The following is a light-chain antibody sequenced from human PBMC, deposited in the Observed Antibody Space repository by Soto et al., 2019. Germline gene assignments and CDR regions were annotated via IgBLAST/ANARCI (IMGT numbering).Light chain of an antibody. J-gene: IGKJ5*01. Sequence: EIVLTHSPGTLSLSPGERATLSCRASQSVTSSYLAWYQQKPGQAPRLLIYGASTRATGIPDRFRGSGAGTYFTLAISRLEPEDLAVYYCQQYGSSGTVFGQGTRLEIK. V-gene: IGKV3-20*01. CDR1: QSVTSSY. CDR2: GAS. CDR3: QQYGSSGTV.